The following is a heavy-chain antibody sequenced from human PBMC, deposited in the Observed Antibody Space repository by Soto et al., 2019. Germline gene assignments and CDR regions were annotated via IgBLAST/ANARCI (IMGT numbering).Heavy chain of an antibody. CDR2: ISGSGGNT. CDR1: GFTFSTYA. CDR3: AKDGGFNSGWYDWYFDL. D-gene: IGHD6-19*01. J-gene: IGHJ2*01. V-gene: IGHV3-23*01. Sequence: EVQLLESGGGLVQPGGSLRLSCAASGFTFSTYAMSWVRQAPGKGLEWVSAISGSGGNTYYADSVKGRFTISRDNSKNTLYLQMNSLRAEDTVVYYCAKDGGFNSGWYDWYFDLWGRGTLVTVSS.